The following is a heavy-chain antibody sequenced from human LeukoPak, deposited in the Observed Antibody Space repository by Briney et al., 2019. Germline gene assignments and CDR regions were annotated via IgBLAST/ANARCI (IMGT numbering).Heavy chain of an antibody. Sequence: GGSLRLSCAASGFTFSNYGMHWVRQAPGKGLEWVAVISYDGSNKYYADSVKGRFTISRDNSKNTLYLQMNSLRGEDTAVYYCAKEPGDSCPWGQGTLVTVSS. J-gene: IGHJ5*02. CDR2: ISYDGSNK. CDR3: AKEPGDSCP. V-gene: IGHV3-30*18. CDR1: GFTFSNYG. D-gene: IGHD3-22*01.